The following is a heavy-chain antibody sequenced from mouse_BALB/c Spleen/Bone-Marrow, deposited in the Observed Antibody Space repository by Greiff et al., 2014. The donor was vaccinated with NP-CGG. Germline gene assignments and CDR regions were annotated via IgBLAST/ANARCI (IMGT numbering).Heavy chain of an antibody. CDR2: INSDGGST. V-gene: IGHV5-2*01. D-gene: IGHD1-1*01. CDR3: ARHGDYYGSSLFAY. CDR1: EYEFPSHD. J-gene: IGHJ3*01. Sequence: VQLKESGGGLVQPGESLKLSCESYEYEFPSHDMSWVRKTPEKRLELVAAINSDGGSTYYPDTMERRFIISRDNSKKTLYLQMSSLRSENTAFYYCARHGDYYGSSLFAYWGQGTLVTVSA.